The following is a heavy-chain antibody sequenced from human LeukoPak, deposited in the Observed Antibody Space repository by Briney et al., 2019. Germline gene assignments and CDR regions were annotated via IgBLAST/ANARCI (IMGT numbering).Heavy chain of an antibody. D-gene: IGHD4-17*01. J-gene: IGHJ2*01. CDR2: MYNSGSH. V-gene: IGHV4-59*12. Sequence: SETLSLTCSVSGGSFSSYYWSWIRQPPGKGLEWIGYMYNSGSHYYNPSLKSRVTMSVDTSKNQFSLSLRSVTAADTAVYFCARDPGDYNHDWYFDLWGRGTLVTVSS. CDR3: ARDPGDYNHDWYFDL. CDR1: GGSFSSYY.